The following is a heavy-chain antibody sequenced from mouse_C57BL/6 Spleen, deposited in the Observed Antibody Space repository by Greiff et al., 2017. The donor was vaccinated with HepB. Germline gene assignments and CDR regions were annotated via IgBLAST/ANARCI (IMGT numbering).Heavy chain of an antibody. CDR3: ARYATDYAMDY. V-gene: IGHV5-17*01. CDR1: GFTFSDYG. CDR2: ISSGSSTI. D-gene: IGHD1-1*01. Sequence: EVKLVESGGGLVKPGGSLKLSCAASGFTFSDYGMHWVRQAPEKGLEWVAYISSGSSTIYYADTVKGRFTISRDNAKNTLFLQMTSLRSEDTAMYYYARYATDYAMDYWGQGTSVTVSS. J-gene: IGHJ4*01.